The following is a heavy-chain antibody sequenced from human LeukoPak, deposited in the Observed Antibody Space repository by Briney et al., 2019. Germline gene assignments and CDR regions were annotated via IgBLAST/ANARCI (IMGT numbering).Heavy chain of an antibody. CDR1: GYSFTSFW. Sequence: GESLKISCKGSGYSFTSFWIGWVRQMPGEGLEWVGVIYPVDSDIRYSPSFQGRVTISADTSISTAYLQWSSLKASDTAMYYCAREGITGTIDYWGQGTLVTVSS. V-gene: IGHV5-51*01. CDR3: AREGITGTIDY. D-gene: IGHD1-7*01. J-gene: IGHJ4*02. CDR2: IYPVDSDI.